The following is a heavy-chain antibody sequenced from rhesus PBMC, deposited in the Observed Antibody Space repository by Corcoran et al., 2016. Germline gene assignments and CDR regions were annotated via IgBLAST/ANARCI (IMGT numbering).Heavy chain of an antibody. Sequence: QVQLQESGPGLVKPSETLSLTCAVSGGSISSSNWWSWIRQPPGKGLEWIGYISGRSGSTYFNPSLQSRVPISTGTSKTQFSLKLSSVTAADTAVYYCASRIAAPFDYWGQGVLVTVSS. D-gene: IGHD6-31*01. V-gene: IGHV4-65*01. CDR2: ISGRSGST. CDR3: ASRIAAPFDY. J-gene: IGHJ4*01. CDR1: GGSISSSNW.